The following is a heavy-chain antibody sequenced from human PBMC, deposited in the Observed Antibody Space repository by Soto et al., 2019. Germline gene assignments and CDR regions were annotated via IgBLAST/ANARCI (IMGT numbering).Heavy chain of an antibody. V-gene: IGHV3-21*01. Sequence: GGSLRLSCAAFGFTFSSYSMHWVRQAPGKGLEWVSSISSSSSYIYYAGSVKGRFTISRDNAKNSLYLQMNSLRAEDTAVYYCAREHDYRFSGWFDPWGQGTLVTVSS. CDR2: ISSSSSYI. J-gene: IGHJ5*02. CDR3: AREHDYRFSGWFDP. D-gene: IGHD4-4*01. CDR1: GFTFSSYS.